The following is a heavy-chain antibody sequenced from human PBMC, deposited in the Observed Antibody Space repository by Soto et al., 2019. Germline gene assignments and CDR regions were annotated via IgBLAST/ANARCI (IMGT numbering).Heavy chain of an antibody. D-gene: IGHD3-9*01. CDR1: GFSVTDHY. CDR3: ARSFNDWTTYFDY. Sequence: PGGSLRLSCAASGFSVTDHYMTWVRQAPGKGLEWVSVLYTGGSAYYGDSVKGRFTISRDSSTNTLYLQMNSLTVGDTAFYFCARSFNDWTTYFDYWSEGTLVTVSS. V-gene: IGHV3-53*01. CDR2: LYTGGSA. J-gene: IGHJ4*02.